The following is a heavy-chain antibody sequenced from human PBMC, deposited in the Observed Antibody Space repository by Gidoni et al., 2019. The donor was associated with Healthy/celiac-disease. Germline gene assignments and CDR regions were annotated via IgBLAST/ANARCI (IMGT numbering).Heavy chain of an antibody. CDR3: ARWGYRPLIRDGMDV. J-gene: IGHJ6*02. CDR1: GGNFSSYA. CDR2: IIPIFGTA. Sequence: QVQLVQSGAEVKKPGSSVKVSCKSAGGNFSSYAISWVRQAPGQGLEWMGGIIPIFGTANYAQKFQGRVTITADKSTSTAYMELSSLRSEDTAVYYCARWGYRPLIRDGMDVWGQGTTVTVSS. D-gene: IGHD5-18*01. V-gene: IGHV1-69*06.